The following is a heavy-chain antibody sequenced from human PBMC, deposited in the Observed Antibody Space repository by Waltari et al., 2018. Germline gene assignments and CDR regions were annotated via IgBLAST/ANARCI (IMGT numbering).Heavy chain of an antibody. CDR2: SYYSGST. CDR3: ARDRGYSGYDLLDAFDI. Sequence: QVQLQESRPGLVKPSHTLSLISTVSGGSISGAHYYWSCVRQPPRKGLAWIGYSYYSGSTYDNPSIKSRVTISVDTSKKQFSLKLSSVTAADTAVYYCARDRGYSGYDLLDAFDIWGLGTIVTVSS. J-gene: IGHJ3*02. D-gene: IGHD5-12*01. V-gene: IGHV4-30-4*08. CDR1: GGSISGAHYY.